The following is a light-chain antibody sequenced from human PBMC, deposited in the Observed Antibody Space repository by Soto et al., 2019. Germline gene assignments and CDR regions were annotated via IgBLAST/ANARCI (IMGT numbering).Light chain of an antibody. V-gene: IGLV1-44*01. CDR1: HSNIGRNS. J-gene: IGLJ3*02. CDR2: SSN. CDR3: AAWDDSLNGRV. Sequence: QAVVTQPPSASGTPGQRVTIPCSGTHSNIGRNSVNWYLQLPGTAPRLLIFSSNQRPLGVADRFSGSRSGTSASLAITGLRSEDDAYYYCAAWDDSLNGRVFGGGTKVTVL.